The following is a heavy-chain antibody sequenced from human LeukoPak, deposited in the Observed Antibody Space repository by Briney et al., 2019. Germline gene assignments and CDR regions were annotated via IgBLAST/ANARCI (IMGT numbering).Heavy chain of an antibody. CDR2: ISSSSSYI. V-gene: IGHV3-21*01. D-gene: IGHD6-6*01. CDR3: ARDTQPEAARSHSFDY. J-gene: IGHJ4*02. CDR1: GFTFSSYS. Sequence: GGSLRLSCAASGFTFSSYSMNWVRQAPGKGLEWVSSISSSSSYIYYADSVKGRFTISRDNAKNSLYLQMNSLRAEDTAVYYCARDTQPEAARSHSFDYWGQGTLVTVSS.